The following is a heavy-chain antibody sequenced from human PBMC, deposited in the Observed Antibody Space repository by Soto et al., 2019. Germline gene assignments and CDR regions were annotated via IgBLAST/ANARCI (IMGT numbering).Heavy chain of an antibody. J-gene: IGHJ2*01. D-gene: IGHD2-15*01. Sequence: QVQLVQSGAEVKKPGASVKVSCQASGYTFTNYAISWVRQAPGQGLEWMGSISASTRNTDQAQNFQGRVTMTIDTSTNTANMELRSLRSDDTAVYYCARCYCSVGSCYACWHFDLWGRGTLVTVSS. V-gene: IGHV1-18*01. CDR3: ARCYCSVGSCYACWHFDL. CDR2: ISASTRNT. CDR1: GYTFTNYA.